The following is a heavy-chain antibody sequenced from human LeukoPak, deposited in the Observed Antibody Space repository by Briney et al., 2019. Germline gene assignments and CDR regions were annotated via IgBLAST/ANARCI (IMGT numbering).Heavy chain of an antibody. CDR2: ISPNSGGT. V-gene: IGHV1-2*02. Sequence: ASVKVSCKASGYTFTGYYMHWVRQAPGQGLEWMGWISPNSGGTNYAQKFQGRVTMTRDTSISTAYMELSRLRSNDTAVYYCARNYDRNWFDPWGQGTLVTVSS. D-gene: IGHD3-3*01. CDR1: GYTFTGYY. CDR3: ARNYDRNWFDP. J-gene: IGHJ5*02.